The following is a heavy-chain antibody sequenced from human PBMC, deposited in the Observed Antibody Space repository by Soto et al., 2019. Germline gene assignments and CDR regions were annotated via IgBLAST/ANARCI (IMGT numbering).Heavy chain of an antibody. V-gene: IGHV3-7*04. CDR3: VRAISGSFAI. D-gene: IGHD3-9*01. J-gene: IGHJ4*02. CDR1: GFSCITYW. CDR2: IKEDGSEK. Sequence: EVQLVESGGGLVQSGWSLRLSCEASGFSCITYWMNWVRQAPGKGLAWLASIKEDGSEKQYVDSVKGRFTISRDNAQKSMYLQVHSLSAEDTAVYYCVRAISGSFAIWGQGTLVIVSS.